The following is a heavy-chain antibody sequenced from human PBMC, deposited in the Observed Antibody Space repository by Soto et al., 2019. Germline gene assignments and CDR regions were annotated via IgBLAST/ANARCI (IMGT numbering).Heavy chain of an antibody. Sequence: PGGSLRLSCAASGFTFSAYRMNWVRQAPGKGLEWIGEINHSGSTNYNPSLKSRVTISVDTSKNQFSLKLSSVTAADTAVYYCARGDIAVAFTGWFDPWGQGTLVTVSS. V-gene: IGHV4-34*01. J-gene: IGHJ5*02. CDR2: INHSGST. D-gene: IGHD6-19*01. CDR3: ARGDIAVAFTGWFDP. CDR1: GFTFSAYR.